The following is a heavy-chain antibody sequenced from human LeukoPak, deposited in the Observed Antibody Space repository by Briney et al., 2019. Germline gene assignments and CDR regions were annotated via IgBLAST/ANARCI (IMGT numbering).Heavy chain of an antibody. CDR1: GFTFDDYA. J-gene: IGHJ4*02. D-gene: IGHD3-22*01. CDR2: INSDGSTT. Sequence: GRSLRLSCAASGFTFDDYAMHWVRQAPGKGLEWVSRINSDGSTTKYADSVKGRFTISRDNAKNTLYLQMNSLRAEDTAVYYCARDGDTSMIPIDNWGQGTLVTVSS. V-gene: IGHV3-74*03. CDR3: ARDGDTSMIPIDN.